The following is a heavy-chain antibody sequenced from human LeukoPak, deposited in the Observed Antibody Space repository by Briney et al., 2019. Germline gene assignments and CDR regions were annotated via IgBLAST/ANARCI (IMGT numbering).Heavy chain of an antibody. CDR2: IWYDGSNK. CDR1: GFTFRSYG. D-gene: IGHD6-13*01. Sequence: PGGAPRISCATAGFTFRSYGMHRVRQAPGKGLEWGAVIWYDGSNKYYADSVKGRFTISRDNSKNTLYLQMNSLRAEDTAVYYCAKEGSSWSSSDFDYWGQGTLVTVSS. J-gene: IGHJ4*02. V-gene: IGHV3-33*06. CDR3: AKEGSSWSSSDFDY.